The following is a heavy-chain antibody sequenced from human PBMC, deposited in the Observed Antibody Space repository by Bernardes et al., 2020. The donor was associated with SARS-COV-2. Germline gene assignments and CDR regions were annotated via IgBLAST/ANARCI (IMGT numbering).Heavy chain of an antibody. CDR3: ARAFSGWSGWSYTYYYYYMDV. Sequence: LSLTCTVSGGSISSYYWSWIRQPPGKGLEWIGYIYYSGSTNYNPSLKSRVTISVDTSKNQFSLKLSSVTAADTAVYYCARAFSGWSGWSYTYYYYYMDVWGKGTTVTVSS. J-gene: IGHJ6*03. V-gene: IGHV4-59*01. CDR1: GGSISSYY. CDR2: IYYSGST. D-gene: IGHD6-19*01.